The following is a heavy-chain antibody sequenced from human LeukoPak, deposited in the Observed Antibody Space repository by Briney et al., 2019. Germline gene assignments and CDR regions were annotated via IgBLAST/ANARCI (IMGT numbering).Heavy chain of an antibody. CDR1: GGSISSSSYY. D-gene: IGHD4-23*01. CDR3: APRLRWSSAFDY. CDR2: IYYSGST. Sequence: SETLSLTCTVSGGSISSSSYYWGWIRQPPGKGLEWIGSIYYSGSTYYNPSLKSRVTISLDTSKNQFSLRLSSVTAADTAVYYCAPRLRWSSAFDYWGQGTLVTVSS. V-gene: IGHV4-39*07. J-gene: IGHJ4*02.